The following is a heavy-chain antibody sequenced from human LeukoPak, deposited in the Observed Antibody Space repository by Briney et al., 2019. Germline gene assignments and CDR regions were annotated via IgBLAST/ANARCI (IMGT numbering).Heavy chain of an antibody. D-gene: IGHD5-12*01. CDR3: ARGGVTTIAQYDY. Sequence: SETLPVTCTVSGGSIISYFWSWIRQPPGKGPEGMGYIFYSGTTNYNPSTTYNPSLNIRVTVSLDTSKNHFSLKLSPVTAADTAVYFCARGGVTTIAQYDYWGQGILVTVSS. CDR1: GGSIISYF. CDR2: IFYSGTT. V-gene: IGHV4-59*01. J-gene: IGHJ4*02.